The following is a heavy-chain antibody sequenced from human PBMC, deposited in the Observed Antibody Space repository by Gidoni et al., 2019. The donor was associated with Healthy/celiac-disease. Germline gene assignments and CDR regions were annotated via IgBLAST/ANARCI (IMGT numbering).Heavy chain of an antibody. Sequence: EVQLVESGGGLVKPGGSLRLSGEASGFTYGSDRMHWVRRAPGKGLGWVSSIIRSSISIYYADSVKCRFTISRDNAKNSLYLHMTSLRAEDTAVYYCASSSDCSGGSCHVFEFDAFDLWGQGTMVTVSS. CDR2: IIRSSISI. D-gene: IGHD2-15*01. V-gene: IGHV3-21*01. CDR3: ASSSDCSGGSCHVFEFDAFDL. J-gene: IGHJ3*01. CDR1: GFTYGSDR.